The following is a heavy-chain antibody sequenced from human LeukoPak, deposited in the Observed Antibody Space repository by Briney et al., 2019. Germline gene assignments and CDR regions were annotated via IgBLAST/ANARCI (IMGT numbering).Heavy chain of an antibody. Sequence: RGSLRLSCAASGFTFSGSTVHWVRQASGKGLDWVGHIRTKANNYATAYAASVKGRFTISRDDSKNTAYLQMNSLKIADTAVYYCSRHEALPGDYWGQGTLVTVSS. CDR2: IRTKANNYAT. J-gene: IGHJ4*02. D-gene: IGHD2-21*02. CDR3: SRHEALPGDY. V-gene: IGHV3-73*01. CDR1: GFTFSGST.